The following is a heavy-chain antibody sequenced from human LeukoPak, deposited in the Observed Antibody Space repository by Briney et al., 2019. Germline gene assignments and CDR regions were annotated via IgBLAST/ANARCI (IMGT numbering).Heavy chain of an antibody. D-gene: IGHD1-26*01. J-gene: IGHJ3*02. Sequence: ASVKVSCKASGYTFTSYGISGVRQAPGQGLEWMGWISAYNGNTNYAQKLQGRVTMTTDTSTSTAYMELRSLRSDDTAVYYCASSSGSYYVPDAFDIWGQGTMVTVSS. V-gene: IGHV1-18*01. CDR1: GYTFTSYG. CDR3: ASSSGSYYVPDAFDI. CDR2: ISAYNGNT.